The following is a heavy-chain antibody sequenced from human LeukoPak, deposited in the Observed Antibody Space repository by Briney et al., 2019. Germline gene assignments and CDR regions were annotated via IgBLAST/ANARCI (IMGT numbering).Heavy chain of an antibody. D-gene: IGHD1-20*01. Sequence: GASVKVSCKASGYTFTSYYMHWVRQAPGQGLEWMGIINPSGGSTSYAQKFQGRVTMTRDTSTSTVYMELSSLRSEDTAVYYCARGGGITGTTRLWSGGDLDYWGQGTLVTVSS. V-gene: IGHV1-46*01. CDR2: INPSGGST. CDR1: GYTFTSYY. CDR3: ARGGGITGTTRLWSGGDLDY. J-gene: IGHJ4*02.